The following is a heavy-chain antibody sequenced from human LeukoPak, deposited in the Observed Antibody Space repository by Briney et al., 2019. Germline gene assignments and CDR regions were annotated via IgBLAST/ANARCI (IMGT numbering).Heavy chain of an antibody. D-gene: IGHD3-22*01. Sequence: SETLSLTCTVSGGSINNNNYYWSWIRQHPGKGLEWIGYIYNSGGTEYNPSLKSRVTISVDTSKNQFSLKLNSVTAADTAVYYCARNYYDTSDYYFGNFDYWGQGTLVTVSS. J-gene: IGHJ4*02. CDR3: ARNYYDTSDYYFGNFDY. CDR1: GGSINNNNYY. CDR2: IYNSGGT. V-gene: IGHV4-31*03.